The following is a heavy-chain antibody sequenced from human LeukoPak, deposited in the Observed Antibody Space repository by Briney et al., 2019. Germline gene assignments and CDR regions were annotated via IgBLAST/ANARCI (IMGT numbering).Heavy chain of an antibody. CDR2: IYTSGST. D-gene: IGHD6-19*01. CDR1: GGSISSYY. V-gene: IGHV4-4*07. J-gene: IGHJ3*02. Sequence: KSSETLSLTCTVSGGSISSYYWSWIRQPAGKGLEWIGRIYTSGSTNYNPSLKSRVTMSVDTSKNQFSLKLSSVTAADTAVYYCARRLPVAGTDDAFDIRGQGTMVTVSS. CDR3: ARRLPVAGTDDAFDI.